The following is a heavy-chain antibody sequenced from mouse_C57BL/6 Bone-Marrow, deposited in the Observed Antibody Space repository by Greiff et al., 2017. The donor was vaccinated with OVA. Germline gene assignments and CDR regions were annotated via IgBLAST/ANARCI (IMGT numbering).Heavy chain of an antibody. Sequence: VQLQQSGPELVKPGASVKMSCKASGYTFTDYNMHWVKQSHGKSLEWIGYINPNNGGTSYNQKFKGKATLTVNKSSSTAYMERRSLTSEDAAVYYCARSKTTSWAYWGQGTLVTVSA. CDR3: ARSKTTSWAY. CDR1: GYTFTDYN. V-gene: IGHV1-22*01. J-gene: IGHJ3*01. CDR2: INPNNGGT. D-gene: IGHD1-1*01.